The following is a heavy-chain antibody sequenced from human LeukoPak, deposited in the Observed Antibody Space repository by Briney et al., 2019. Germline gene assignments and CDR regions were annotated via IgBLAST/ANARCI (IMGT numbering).Heavy chain of an antibody. V-gene: IGHV3-23*01. CDR2: ISGSGGST. J-gene: IGHJ6*02. Sequence: GGSLRLSCAASGFTFSIYAMNWVRQATGKGLEWVSGISGSGGSTYYADSVKGRFTISRDNSKNTLYLQMNSLRAEDTAVYHCAKGRKSYYYGMDVWGQGTTVTVSS. CDR3: AKGRKSYYYGMDV. CDR1: GFTFSIYA.